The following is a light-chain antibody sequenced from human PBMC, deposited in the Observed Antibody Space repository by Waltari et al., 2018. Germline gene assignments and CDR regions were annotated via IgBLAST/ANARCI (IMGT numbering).Light chain of an antibody. Sequence: QSALTQPASVSGSPGQSITISCTGTSSDVGNYNLVSLYQQYQGKAPKLILYEGNKRPSGVSDRFSDSKSGNTASLTISGLRAEDEAHYYCCSYAGSATLVFGGGTKLTVL. J-gene: IGLJ2*01. V-gene: IGLV2-23*01. CDR1: SSDVGNYNL. CDR2: EGN. CDR3: CSYAGSATLV.